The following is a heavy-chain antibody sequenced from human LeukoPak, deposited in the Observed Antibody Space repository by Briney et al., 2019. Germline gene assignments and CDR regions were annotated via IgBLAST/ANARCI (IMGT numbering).Heavy chain of an antibody. CDR1: GFTFSSYA. D-gene: IGHD6-19*01. J-gene: IGHJ4*02. CDR3: AKDKGTYSSGWYGPAIDY. Sequence: GGSLRLSCAASGFTFSSYAMSWVRQAPGKGLEWVSAISGSGGSTYYADSVKGRFTISRDNSKNTLYLQMNSLRAEDTAVYYCAKDKGTYSSGWYGPAIDYWGQGTLVTVSS. CDR2: ISGSGGST. V-gene: IGHV3-23*01.